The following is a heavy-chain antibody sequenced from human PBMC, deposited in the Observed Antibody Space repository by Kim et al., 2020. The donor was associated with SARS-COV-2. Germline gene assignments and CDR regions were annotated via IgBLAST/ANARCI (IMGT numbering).Heavy chain of an antibody. Sequence: GGSLRLSCAASGFTFSRYWMNWVRQAPGKGLECLSNIKQDGSEKYYVDSVKGRFTISRDNAKNSLYLQMNSLRAEDTAVYYCARDATSSSYFDDWGQGTLVTVSS. D-gene: IGHD2-2*01. CDR1: GFTFSRYW. J-gene: IGHJ4*02. CDR3: ARDATSSSYFDD. CDR2: IKQDGSEK. V-gene: IGHV3-7*01.